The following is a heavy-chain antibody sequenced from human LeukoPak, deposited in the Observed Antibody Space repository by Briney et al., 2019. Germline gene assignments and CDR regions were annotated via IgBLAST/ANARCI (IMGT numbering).Heavy chain of an antibody. Sequence: SVTVSFKASVYTFTSYDINEVRQATGQGLEGMGWMNPNRGNKGYAQKFQGRVTMPRNTSIGTAYMELSSMRSEDTAVYYCARVSRERWLQDLYPRLRYYFDYWGQGTLVTVSS. V-gene: IGHV1-8*01. CDR1: VYTFTSYD. CDR3: ARVSRERWLQDLYPRLRYYFDY. CDR2: MNPNRGNK. D-gene: IGHD5-24*01. J-gene: IGHJ4*02.